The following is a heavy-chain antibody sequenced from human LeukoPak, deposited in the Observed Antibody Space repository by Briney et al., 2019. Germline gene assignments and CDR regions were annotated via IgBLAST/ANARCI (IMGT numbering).Heavy chain of an antibody. CDR2: ISAYNGNT. CDR3: ARDHSYYYDSSPDY. V-gene: IGHV1-18*01. Sequence: ASVKVSCKASGYTFTSYGISWVRQAPGQGLEWMGWISAYNGNTYYAQKLQGRVTMTTDTSTSTAYMELRSLRSDDTAVYYCARDHSYYYDSSPDYWGQGTLVTVSS. J-gene: IGHJ4*02. D-gene: IGHD3-22*01. CDR1: GYTFTSYG.